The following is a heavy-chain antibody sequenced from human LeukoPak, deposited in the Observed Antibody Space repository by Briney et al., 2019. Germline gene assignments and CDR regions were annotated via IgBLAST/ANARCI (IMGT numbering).Heavy chain of an antibody. CDR3: AGGNFYDSRGHPYHFHF. J-gene: IGHJ4*02. V-gene: IGHV4-59*01. CDR1: GDSISSSY. D-gene: IGHD3-22*01. CDR2: IYYSENT. Sequence: SETLSLTCSVSGDSISSSYWSWIRQPPGKGLEWIGYIYYSENTNYNSSLKSRVTISEDTSKNQFSLKLTSVTAADTAVYYCAGGNFYDSRGHPYHFHFWGQGTLVSVSS.